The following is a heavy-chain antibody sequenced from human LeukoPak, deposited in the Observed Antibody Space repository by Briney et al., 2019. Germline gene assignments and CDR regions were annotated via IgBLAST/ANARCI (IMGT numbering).Heavy chain of an antibody. J-gene: IGHJ6*03. CDR1: GFTFSSYW. CDR2: IKQDGSEK. D-gene: IGHD6-13*01. V-gene: IGHV3-7*01. Sequence: GGSLRLSCAASGFTFSSYWMSWVRQAPGKGLEWVANIKQDGSEKYYVDSVKGRFTISRDNAKNSLYLQMNSLRAEDTAVYYCARYSSSWTQIYYYYYMDVWGKGTTVTISS. CDR3: ARYSSSWTQIYYYYYMDV.